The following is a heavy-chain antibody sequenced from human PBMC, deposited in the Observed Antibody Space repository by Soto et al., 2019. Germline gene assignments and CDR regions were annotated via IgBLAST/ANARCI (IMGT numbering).Heavy chain of an antibody. CDR3: VRGGGGGLFDP. CDR2: ISPGSRYP. CDR1: GFTFGDSY. J-gene: IGHJ5*02. Sequence: PGGSLRLSCAGSGFTFGDSYMSWIRQAPGEGLEWLSYISPGSRYPAYADSVEGRFTISRDNAKRSLYLQMMSLTAEDTAIYYCVRGGGGGLFDPWGQGTMVTVSS. D-gene: IGHD2-15*01. V-gene: IGHV3-11*06.